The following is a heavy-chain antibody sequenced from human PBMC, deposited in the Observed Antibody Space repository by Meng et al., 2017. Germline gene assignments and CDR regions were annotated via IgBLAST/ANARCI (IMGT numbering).Heavy chain of an antibody. CDR3: ARTRGDYYFDY. J-gene: IGHJ4*02. D-gene: IGHD3-16*01. V-gene: IGHV4-61*01. Sequence: QVLLQASGPGLVGPSETLSLTCTVYGDSVNVGSHYWRWIRQPPGKVLEWIGYIDYGESTSYNPSLRSRVTISVDTSNNQFSLKLSSVTAADTSVFYCARTRGDYYFDYWGQGTLVTVSS. CDR1: GDSVNVGSHY. CDR2: IDYGEST.